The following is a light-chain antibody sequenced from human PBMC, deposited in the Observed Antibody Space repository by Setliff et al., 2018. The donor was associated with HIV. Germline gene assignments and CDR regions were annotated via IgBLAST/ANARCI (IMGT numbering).Light chain of an antibody. CDR2: EVR. Sequence: QSALAQPASVSGSPGQSITISCTGISSDVGGYSYVSWYQQRPGKAPKLIIYEVRNRPSGVSNRFSGSKSGNTASLTISGLQAEDEADYYCSSYAITNTLPFGTGTKV. CDR3: SSYAITNTLP. V-gene: IGLV2-14*01. CDR1: SSDVGGYSY. J-gene: IGLJ1*01.